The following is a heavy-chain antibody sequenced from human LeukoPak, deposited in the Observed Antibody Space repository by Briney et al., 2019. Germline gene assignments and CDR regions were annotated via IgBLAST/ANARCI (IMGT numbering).Heavy chain of an antibody. CDR1: GFTLSRYW. CDR3: ARGAINSGSYDAYFDY. D-gene: IGHD1-26*01. CDR2: IKQYGSDN. V-gene: IGHV3-7*01. Sequence: GGSLRLSCAASGFTLSRYWMSWVRQATGRGREWVANIKQYGSDNYYVDSVKGRFTISRDNAKNSLYLQMNSLRAEDTAVYYCARGAINSGSYDAYFDYWGQGTLVTVSS. J-gene: IGHJ4*02.